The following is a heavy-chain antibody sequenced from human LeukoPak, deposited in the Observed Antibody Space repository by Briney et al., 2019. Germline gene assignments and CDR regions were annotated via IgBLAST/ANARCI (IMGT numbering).Heavy chain of an antibody. CDR3: ARGGAHGMDV. CDR2: ISGVYDSI. D-gene: IGHD1-26*01. J-gene: IGHJ6*02. CDR1: GFTFSNYA. Sequence: GGSLRLSCAASGFTFSNYAMTWIRQAPGKGLEWVSYISGVYDSIYYADSVKGRFTISRDNAKNSVYLQMNSLRVEDTAVYYCARGGAHGMDVWGQGTTVTVSS. V-gene: IGHV3-11*01.